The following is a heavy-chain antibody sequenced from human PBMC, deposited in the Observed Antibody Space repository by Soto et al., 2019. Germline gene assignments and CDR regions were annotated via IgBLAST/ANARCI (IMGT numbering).Heavy chain of an antibody. Sequence: SETSYLACTFSGGSISSNGYYCGWMRQPPGKGLEWIGSIFYSGTTHYNPSLRSRLSISVDTSKNVFSLKLSSLTAADTAIYYCVTGAGWLPLDSSFWGQGTRDTVSS. CDR3: VTGAGWLPLDSSF. CDR1: GGSISSNGYY. V-gene: IGHV4-39*02. CDR2: IFYSGTT. D-gene: IGHD5-12*01. J-gene: IGHJ4*02.